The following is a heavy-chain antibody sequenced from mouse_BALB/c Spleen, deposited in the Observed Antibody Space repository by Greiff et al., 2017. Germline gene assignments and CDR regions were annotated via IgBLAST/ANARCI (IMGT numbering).Heavy chain of an antibody. CDR3: ARTYGDYDGGYFDY. J-gene: IGHJ2*01. Sequence: EVQLQQSGAELVTPGASVKLSCTASGFNIKDTYMHWVKQRPEQGLEWIGRIDPANGNTKYDPKFQGKATITADTSSNTAYLQLSSLTSEDTAVYYCARTYGDYDGGYFDYWGQGTTLTVSS. V-gene: IGHV14-3*02. CDR1: GFNIKDTY. CDR2: IDPANGNT. D-gene: IGHD2-13*01.